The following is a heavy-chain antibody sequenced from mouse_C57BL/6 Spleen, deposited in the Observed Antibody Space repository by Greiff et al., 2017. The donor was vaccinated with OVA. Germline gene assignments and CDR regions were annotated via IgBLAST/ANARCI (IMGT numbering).Heavy chain of an antibody. CDR2: IYPRDGST. CDR3: ARRVLLLRSVGAMDY. J-gene: IGHJ4*01. V-gene: IGHV1-85*01. Sequence: QVQLKESGPELVKPGASVKLSCKASGYTFTSYDINWVKQRPGQGLEWIGWIYPRDGSTKYNEKFKGKATLTVDTSSSTAYMELHSLTSEDSAVYFCARRVLLLRSVGAMDYWGQGTSVTVSS. CDR1: GYTFTSYD. D-gene: IGHD1-1*01.